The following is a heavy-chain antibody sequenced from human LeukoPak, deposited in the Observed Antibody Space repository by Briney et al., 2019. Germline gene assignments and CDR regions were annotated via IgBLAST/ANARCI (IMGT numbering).Heavy chain of an antibody. Sequence: GGSLRLSCAASGFTFSSYAMNWVRQAPGKGLEWVSTITGRGDYTYYADSVKGRFTISRDNSMNTLYLQMDSLRAEDTAIYSCAKGPAAGIPYYFDYWGQGALVTVSS. CDR3: AKGPAAGIPYYFDY. CDR1: GFTFSSYA. V-gene: IGHV3-23*01. D-gene: IGHD6-13*01. CDR2: ITGRGDYT. J-gene: IGHJ4*02.